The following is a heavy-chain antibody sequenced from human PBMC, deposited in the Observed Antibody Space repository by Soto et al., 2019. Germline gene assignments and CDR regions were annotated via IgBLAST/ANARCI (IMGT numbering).Heavy chain of an antibody. D-gene: IGHD3-16*01. Sequence: QVQLVQSGAEVKKPGASVKVSCKVSGYTLTELSMHWVRQAPGKGLEWMGGFSPEDGVTIYAQKFQGRVTMTGDTSTDTAYMELSSLRSDDTAVYYCASLAPAQGEVAYYYYYMDVWGKGATVTVSS. J-gene: IGHJ6*03. CDR1: GYTLTELS. CDR3: ASLAPAQGEVAYYYYYMDV. CDR2: FSPEDGVT. V-gene: IGHV1-24*01.